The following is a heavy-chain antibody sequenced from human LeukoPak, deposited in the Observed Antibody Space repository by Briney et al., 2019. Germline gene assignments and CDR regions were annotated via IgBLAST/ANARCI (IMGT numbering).Heavy chain of an antibody. V-gene: IGHV3-48*04. CDR3: ARSSSGWYPQFDY. Sequence: PGGSLRLSCAASGFTFSSYSMNWVRQAPGKGLEWVSYIRSSGSTIYYADSVKGRFTISGDNARNSLYLQMNSLRAEDTAVYYCARSSSGWYPQFDYWGQGTLVTVSS. D-gene: IGHD6-19*01. CDR2: IRSSGSTI. CDR1: GFTFSSYS. J-gene: IGHJ4*02.